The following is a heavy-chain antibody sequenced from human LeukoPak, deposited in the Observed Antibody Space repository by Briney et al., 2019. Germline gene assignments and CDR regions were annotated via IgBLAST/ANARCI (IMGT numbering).Heavy chain of an antibody. Sequence: SETLSLTCTVSGGSISGYFWSWIRQPPGKGLEWIGYIHASGSTNQSPSLKSRVTISVDTSKNQFSLKLSSVTAADTAVYYCARAQRGPYYYGMDVWGQGTTVTVSS. V-gene: IGHV4-59*01. D-gene: IGHD6-25*01. CDR3: ARAQRGPYYYGMDV. CDR1: GGSISGYF. CDR2: IHASGST. J-gene: IGHJ6*02.